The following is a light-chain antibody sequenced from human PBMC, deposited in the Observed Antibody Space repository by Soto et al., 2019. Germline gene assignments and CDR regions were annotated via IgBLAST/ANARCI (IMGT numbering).Light chain of an antibody. J-gene: IGKJ1*01. CDR2: AAS. V-gene: IGKV3-20*01. Sequence: EIVLTRSPATLSLSPVERATLSCRASQTVSSSFLAWYQQTPGQAPRLLIYAASSRATGIPDRFSGSGSGTDFTLTISRLEPEDFAVYYCQQYGNSPQTFGQGTKVDIK. CDR3: QQYGNSPQT. CDR1: QTVSSSF.